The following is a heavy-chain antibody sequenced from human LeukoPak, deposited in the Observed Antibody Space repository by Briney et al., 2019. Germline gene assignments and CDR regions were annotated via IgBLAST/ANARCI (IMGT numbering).Heavy chain of an antibody. V-gene: IGHV4-34*01. D-gene: IGHD2-21*02. CDR1: GGSFSGYY. Sequence: SETLSLTCAVYGGSFSGYYWSWIRQPPGKGLEWIGEINHSGSTNYNPSLKSRVTISVDTSKNQFSLQLNSVTPEDTAVYYCGREVTDTRGFDYWGQGTLVTVSS. CDR2: INHSGST. J-gene: IGHJ4*02. CDR3: GREVTDTRGFDY.